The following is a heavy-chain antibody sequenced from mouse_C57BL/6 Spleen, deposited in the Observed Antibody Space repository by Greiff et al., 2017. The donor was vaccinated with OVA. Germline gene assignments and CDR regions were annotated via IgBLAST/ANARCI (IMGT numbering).Heavy chain of an antibody. CDR1: GYTFTDYY. CDR2: INPNNGGT. V-gene: IGHV1-26*01. CDR3: AGDGSSWDWFAY. D-gene: IGHD1-1*01. J-gene: IGHJ3*01. Sequence: VQLKQSGPELVKPGASVKISCKASGYTFTDYYMNWVKQSHGQSLEWIGDINPNNGGTSYNQKFKGKATLTVDKSSSPAYMQRRSLTSEDSAVYDCAGDGSSWDWFAYWGQGTLVTVSA.